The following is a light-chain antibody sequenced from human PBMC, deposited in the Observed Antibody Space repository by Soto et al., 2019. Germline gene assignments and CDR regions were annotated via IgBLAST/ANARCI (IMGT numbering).Light chain of an antibody. CDR2: GAS. CDR1: QSVTGTY. J-gene: IGKJ3*01. CDR3: PQYGSSPPGSP. Sequence: EIVLTQSPGTLSLFPGERATLSCRASQSVTGTYFAWYRQKPGQPPRLLIYGASNRATGLPDRFNGSGSRTNLTDTLQRQPHEHFAVYYCPQYGSSPPGSPFGRGTTVHIK. V-gene: IGKV3-20*01.